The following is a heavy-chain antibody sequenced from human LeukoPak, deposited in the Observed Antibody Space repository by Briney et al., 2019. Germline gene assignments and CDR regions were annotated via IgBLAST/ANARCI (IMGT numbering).Heavy chain of an antibody. CDR1: GFTVSSNY. D-gene: IGHD2-21*02. CDR2: IYSDGST. J-gene: IGHJ2*01. V-gene: IGHV3-53*01. Sequence: PGGSLRLSCAASGFTVSSNYMSWVRQAPGKGLEWVSIIYSDGSTYYADSVKCQFATVRGNFNITLYLQMNTLRAQDKGLNYCARARTYCAGDCWRDWNFDLWGRGTLVTVSS. CDR3: ARARTYCAGDCWRDWNFDL.